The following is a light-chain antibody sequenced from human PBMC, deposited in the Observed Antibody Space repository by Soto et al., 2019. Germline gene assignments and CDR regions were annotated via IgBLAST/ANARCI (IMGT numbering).Light chain of an antibody. CDR3: HQRNSWPRT. CDR2: DAS. V-gene: IGKV3-11*01. J-gene: IGKJ4*01. Sequence: EIVLTQSPATLSLSPGERATLSCRASQSISYYLVWYQQKPGQAPRLLIYDASKRATGIPDRFSGSGSGTDFTLTISSLEPDDFALYFCHQRNSWPRTFGGGTKVEIK. CDR1: QSISYY.